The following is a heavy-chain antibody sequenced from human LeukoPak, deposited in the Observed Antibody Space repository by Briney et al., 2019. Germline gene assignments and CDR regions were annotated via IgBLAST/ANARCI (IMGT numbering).Heavy chain of an antibody. Sequence: SGTLSLTCTVSGGSVSSGSYYWSWIRQPPGKGLEWIGYIYYSGSTNYNPSLKSRVTISVDTSKNQFSLKLSSVTAADTAVYYCARALAYCGGDCYTLFDYWGQGTLVTVSS. CDR2: IYYSGST. CDR1: GGSVSSGSYY. CDR3: ARALAYCGGDCYTLFDY. D-gene: IGHD2-21*02. V-gene: IGHV4-61*01. J-gene: IGHJ4*02.